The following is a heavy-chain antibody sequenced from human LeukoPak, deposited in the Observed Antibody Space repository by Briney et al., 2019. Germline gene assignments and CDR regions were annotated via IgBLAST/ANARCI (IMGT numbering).Heavy chain of an antibody. CDR2: IYPGDSHT. D-gene: IGHD3-3*01. CDR1: GYSFTSYW. J-gene: IGHJ4*02. CDR3: ARRGRVAEYFDY. V-gene: IGHV5-51*01. Sequence: GESLNIYCKGSGYSFTSYWIGWVRPMPGKGLEWMGIIYPGDSHTTYSPSFQRQLTISAHMSITTAYLQLISQKASDTPIYYWARRGRVAEYFDYWGQGTLVTVSS.